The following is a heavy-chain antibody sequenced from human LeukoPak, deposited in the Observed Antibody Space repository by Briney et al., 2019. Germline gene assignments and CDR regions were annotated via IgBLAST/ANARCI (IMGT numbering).Heavy chain of an antibody. V-gene: IGHV4-39*01. D-gene: IGHD1-26*01. CDR2: IYYSGST. J-gene: IGHJ4*02. CDR1: GASVSGSAYY. Sequence: ASETLSLTCTVSGASVSGSAYYRGWIRQPPGKGLEWIGNIYYSGSTYYNESLESRVTISIDTSKNQFSLKLNSVTAADTAMYYCAKSGGYGLIDYWGQGTLVTVSS. CDR3: AKSGGYGLIDY.